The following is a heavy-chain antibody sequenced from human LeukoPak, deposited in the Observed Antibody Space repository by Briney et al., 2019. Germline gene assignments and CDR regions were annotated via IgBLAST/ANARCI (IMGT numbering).Heavy chain of an antibody. V-gene: IGHV4-4*07. CDR3: ATTISPSNYYFDY. Sequence: SETLSLTCTVSGGSISSYSWSWIRQPAGQGLEWIGHIYTIGSTNYNPPLKSRVTMSVDTSKNQFSLRLSSVTVADTAVYYCATTISPSNYYFDYWGQGTLVTVSS. CDR2: IYTIGST. J-gene: IGHJ4*02. D-gene: IGHD3-9*01. CDR1: GGSISSYS.